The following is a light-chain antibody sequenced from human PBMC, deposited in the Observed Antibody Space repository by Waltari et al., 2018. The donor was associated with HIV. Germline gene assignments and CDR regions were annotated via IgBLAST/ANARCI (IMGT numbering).Light chain of an antibody. CDR3: AAWDDSLNGWV. V-gene: IGLV1-44*01. CDR1: SSNIESNT. CDR2: SNT. J-gene: IGLJ3*02. Sequence: QSVLTQPSSASGTPGQRVAISCSGSSSNIESNTVNWYQQLPGTAPKLLVYSNTQRPSGVPDRISGSKSGTSASLAISGLQSEDEADYYCAAWDDSLNGWVFGGGTKLTVL.